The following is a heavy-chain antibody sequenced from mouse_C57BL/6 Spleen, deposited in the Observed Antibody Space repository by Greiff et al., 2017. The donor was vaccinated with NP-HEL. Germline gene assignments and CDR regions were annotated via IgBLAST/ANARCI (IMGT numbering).Heavy chain of an antibody. D-gene: IGHD3-2*02. J-gene: IGHJ3*01. V-gene: IGHV5-9*01. Sequence: EVQGVESGGGLVKPGGSLKLSCAASGFTFSSYTMSWVRQTPEKRLEWVATISGGGGNTYYPDSVKGRFTISRDNAKNTLYLQMSSLRSEDTALYYCARSSGLWFAYWGQGTLVTVSA. CDR3: ARSSGLWFAY. CDR1: GFTFSSYT. CDR2: ISGGGGNT.